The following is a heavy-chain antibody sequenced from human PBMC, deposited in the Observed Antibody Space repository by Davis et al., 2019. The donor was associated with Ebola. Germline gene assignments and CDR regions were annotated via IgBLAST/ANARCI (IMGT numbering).Heavy chain of an antibody. D-gene: IGHD6-19*01. CDR2: MNPNSGNT. Sequence: AASVKVSCKASGYIFTGYYMHWVRQATGQGLEWMGWMNPNSGNTGYAQKFQGRVTMTRNTSISTAYMELSSLRSEDTAVYYCRLDSSMEQHWGQGTLVTVSS. V-gene: IGHV1-8*02. CDR3: RLDSSMEQH. CDR1: GYIFTGYY. J-gene: IGHJ1*01.